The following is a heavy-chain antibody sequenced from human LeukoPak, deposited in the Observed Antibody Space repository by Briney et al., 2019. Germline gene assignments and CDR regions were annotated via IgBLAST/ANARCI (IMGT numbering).Heavy chain of an antibody. CDR2: IRYDGRHT. Sequence: GRSLRLSCGASGFTFSSYDMHWVRRAPGKGLEWVAGIRYDGRHTYHADSVKGRFTISRDNSKNTLYLQMESLKTEDTAVYYCASGLGGWPYWGQGTQVTVSS. CDR3: ASGLGGWPY. D-gene: IGHD3-10*01. CDR1: GFTFSSYD. J-gene: IGHJ4*02. V-gene: IGHV3-30*03.